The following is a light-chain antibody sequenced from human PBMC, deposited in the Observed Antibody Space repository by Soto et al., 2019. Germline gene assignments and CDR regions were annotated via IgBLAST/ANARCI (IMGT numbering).Light chain of an antibody. J-gene: IGKJ3*01. CDR3: QQYHSLPFT. Sequence: DIQMTQSPSSLSASVGDRVTINCRASQATSNYVAWFQQKPGEAPKSLMFATSTLQSGVPSRFRGSGSQTDFTLTITNLQPEDFATYFCQQYHSLPFTFGPGT. CDR2: ATS. CDR1: QATSNY. V-gene: IGKV1-16*01.